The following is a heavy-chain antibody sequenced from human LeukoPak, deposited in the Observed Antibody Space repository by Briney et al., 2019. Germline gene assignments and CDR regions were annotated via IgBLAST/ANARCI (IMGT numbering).Heavy chain of an antibody. Sequence: GRSLRLSCAASGFTVSNYGMHWVRQVPGKGLEWVAAIWFDGIKKYYADSVKGRLTISRDNSKNTLYLQVNSLRAEDTAVYYCARDLEDSSPFGAFDMWGQGTMVTVSS. CDR1: GFTVSNYG. D-gene: IGHD3-22*01. CDR3: ARDLEDSSPFGAFDM. V-gene: IGHV3-33*01. J-gene: IGHJ3*02. CDR2: IWFDGIKK.